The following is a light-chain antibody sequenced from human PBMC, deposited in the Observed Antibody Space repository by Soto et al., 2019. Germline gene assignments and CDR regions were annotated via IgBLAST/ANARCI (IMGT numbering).Light chain of an antibody. J-gene: IGKJ1*01. Sequence: VMTQSPATLSVSPVERATLSCRASQSVSSKLAWYHQKPGQAPRLLIYGASTRATGIPDMFSGSGSGTEFTLTINSLQSEDFAVYYCQQYNNWPRTFGQGTKVDIK. CDR1: QSVSSK. CDR3: QQYNNWPRT. CDR2: GAS. V-gene: IGKV3-15*01.